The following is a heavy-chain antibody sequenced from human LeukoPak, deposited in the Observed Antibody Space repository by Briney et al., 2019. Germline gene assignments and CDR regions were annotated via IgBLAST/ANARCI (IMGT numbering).Heavy chain of an antibody. CDR2: ISYDGSNK. D-gene: IGHD6-13*01. CDR1: GFTFSSYA. CDR3: ACEYSSSWFDY. V-gene: IGHV3-30-3*01. Sequence: GGSLRLSCAASGFTFSSYAMHWVRQAPGKGLEWVAVISYDGSNKYYADSVEGRFTISRDNSKNTLYLQMNSLRAEDTAVYYCACEYSSSWFDYWGQGTLVTVSS. J-gene: IGHJ4*02.